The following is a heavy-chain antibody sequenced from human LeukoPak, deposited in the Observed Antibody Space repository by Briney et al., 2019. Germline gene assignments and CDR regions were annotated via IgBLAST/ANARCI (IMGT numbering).Heavy chain of an antibody. D-gene: IGHD3-22*01. CDR2: ISSSGSTI. Sequence: GGSLRLSCAASGFTFSDYYMSWIRQAPGKGLGWVSYISSSGSTIYYADSVKGRFTISRDNAKNSLYLQMNSLRAEDTAVYYCARVRGSSWYAYYDSSGYYEFDYWGQGTLVTVSS. CDR1: GFTFSDYY. J-gene: IGHJ4*02. CDR3: ARVRGSSWYAYYDSSGYYEFDY. V-gene: IGHV3-11*01.